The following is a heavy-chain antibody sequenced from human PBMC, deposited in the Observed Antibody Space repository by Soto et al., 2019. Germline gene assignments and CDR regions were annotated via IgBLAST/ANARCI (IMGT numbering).Heavy chain of an antibody. CDR2: MNPNTGNS. Sequence: ASVKVSCKASGYTFTSYDVYWVRQATGQGLEWMGWMNPNTGNSGYAQKFQGRVTMTSDTSISTAHMELSSLRSEDTAVYYCARRAETNGWNGFGADKYYFDFWGQGTLVTVSS. CDR3: ARRAETNGWNGFGADKYYFDF. D-gene: IGHD1-1*01. CDR1: GYTFTSYD. V-gene: IGHV1-8*01. J-gene: IGHJ4*02.